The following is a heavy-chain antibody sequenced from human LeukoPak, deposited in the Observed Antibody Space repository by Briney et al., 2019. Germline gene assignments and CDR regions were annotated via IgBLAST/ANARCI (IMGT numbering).Heavy chain of an antibody. J-gene: IGHJ4*02. CDR1: GGSISSYY. Sequence: SETLSLTCTVSGGSISSYYWSWIRQPPGKGLEWIGYIYDSGSTNYNPSLKSRVTISVDTSKNQFSLKLSSVTAADTAVYYCARGRGQVAATPIDYWGQGTLVTVSS. CDR3: ARGRGQVAATPIDY. D-gene: IGHD2-15*01. CDR2: IYDSGST. V-gene: IGHV4-59*12.